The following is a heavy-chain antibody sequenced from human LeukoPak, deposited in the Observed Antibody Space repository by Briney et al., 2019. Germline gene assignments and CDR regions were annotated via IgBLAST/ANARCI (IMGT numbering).Heavy chain of an antibody. J-gene: IGHJ4*02. CDR3: AKDCDSSGYYYFDY. D-gene: IGHD3-22*01. V-gene: IGHV3-23*01. CDR1: GFTFSSYA. Sequence: PGGSLRLSCAASGFTFSSYAMSWVRQAPGKGLEWVSAISGSGGSTYYADSVKGRFTISRGNSKNTLYLQMNSLRAEDTAVYYCAKDCDSSGYYYFDYWGQGTLVTVSS. CDR2: ISGSGGST.